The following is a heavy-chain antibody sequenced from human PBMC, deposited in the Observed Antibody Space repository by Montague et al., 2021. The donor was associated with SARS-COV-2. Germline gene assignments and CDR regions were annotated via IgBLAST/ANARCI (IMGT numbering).Heavy chain of an antibody. CDR2: IKQSGST. J-gene: IGHJ4*02. D-gene: IGHD3-22*01. Sequence: SETLSLTRGVYGGSFGDDHWSWIRQPPGKGLEWIGDIKQSGSTNYNPSLKSRVTISVDTSRNQFSLKLTSVIAADTAVYFCARGHLSVSMIVVVFTSASYYFDYWGQGALVTVSS. V-gene: IGHV4-34*01. CDR1: GGSFGDDH. CDR3: ARGHLSVSMIVVVFTSASYYFDY.